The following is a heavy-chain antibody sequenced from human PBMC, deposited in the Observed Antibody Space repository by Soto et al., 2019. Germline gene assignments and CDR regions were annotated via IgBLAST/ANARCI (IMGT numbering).Heavy chain of an antibody. D-gene: IGHD3-3*01. V-gene: IGHV4-34*01. J-gene: IGHJ6*03. CDR3: ARGVSNYDFWSGYPHYYYYMDV. Sequence: SQTLSLPCAVYGGTFSGYYWSWIRQPPEKGLEWIGEINHSGITNYNPSLKSRVTISVDTSKSQFSLKLSSVTDADTAIYYCARGVSNYDFWSGYPHYYYYMDVWGKGTTVTVSS. CDR2: INHSGIT. CDR1: GGTFSGYY.